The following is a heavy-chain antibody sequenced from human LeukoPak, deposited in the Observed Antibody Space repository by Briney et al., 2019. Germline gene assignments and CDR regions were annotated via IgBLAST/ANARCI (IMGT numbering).Heavy chain of an antibody. J-gene: IGHJ6*03. CDR1: GGSISSSSYY. V-gene: IGHV4-39*07. CDR3: ARINIHYYYMDV. D-gene: IGHD2/OR15-2a*01. Sequence: SETLSLTCTVSGGSISSSSYYWGWIRQPPGKGLEWIGSIYYSGSTYYSPSLKSRVTISVDTSKNQFSLKLSSVTAADTAVYYCARINIHYYYMDVWGKGTTVTVSS. CDR2: IYYSGST.